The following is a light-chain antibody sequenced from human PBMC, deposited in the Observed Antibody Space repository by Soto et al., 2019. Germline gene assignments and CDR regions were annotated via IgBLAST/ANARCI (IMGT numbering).Light chain of an antibody. J-gene: IGKJ1*01. CDR2: GAS. V-gene: IGKV3-15*01. Sequence: VMTQSPATLSVAPGESVTFSCGASQGVSRKLAWYQHKPGQAPRLVMSGASTGATGIPARFSGSGSGTNFTLTISRLENEDFAVYYCQQYGKLTRTFGQGTKVDIK. CDR1: QGVSRK. CDR3: QQYGKLTRT.